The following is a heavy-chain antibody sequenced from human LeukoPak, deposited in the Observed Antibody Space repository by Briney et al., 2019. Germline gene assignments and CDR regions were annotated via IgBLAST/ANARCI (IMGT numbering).Heavy chain of an antibody. CDR1: GGSIRTYY. J-gene: IGHJ4*02. CDR3: ARDGYSGNDGL. D-gene: IGHD5-12*01. CDR2: IYHSGST. V-gene: IGHV4-59*01. Sequence: AETLSLTCTVSGGSIRTYYGSWIRQPPGKALEGSGYIYHSGSTKYNPSLKSRSTMSVDKSKNQFSLKLSSVTTADTAVYYCARDGYSGNDGLWGQGTLVTVSS.